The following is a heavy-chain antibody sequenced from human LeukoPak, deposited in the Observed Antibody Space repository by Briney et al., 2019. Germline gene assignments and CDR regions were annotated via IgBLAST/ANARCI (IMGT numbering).Heavy chain of an antibody. CDR1: GFTFSSYA. CDR2: LSGSGGST. D-gene: IGHD3-22*01. CDR3: AKAAYSSGYYNYFDH. V-gene: IGHV3-23*01. J-gene: IGHJ4*02. Sequence: GGSLRLSCAAPGFTFSSYAMSWVRQAPGKGLEWVSGLSGSGGSTDYADSVKGRFTISRDNSKNTLYLQMHSLRAEDTAFYYCAKAAYSSGYYNYFDHWGQGTLVTVSS.